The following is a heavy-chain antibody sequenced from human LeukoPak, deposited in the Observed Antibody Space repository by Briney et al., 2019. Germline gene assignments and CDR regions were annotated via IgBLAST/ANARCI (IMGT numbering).Heavy chain of an antibody. CDR1: GYTFTGYY. Sequence: GSVKVSCKASGYTFTGYYMHWVRQATGQGLEWMGWMNPNSGNTGYAQKFQGRVNMTEDTSTDTAYMELSSLSYDDTAVYYCATDGAGDYLNHWGQGTLVTVSS. J-gene: IGHJ4*02. CDR3: ATDGAGDYLNH. D-gene: IGHD4-17*01. CDR2: MNPNSGNT. V-gene: IGHV1-8*02.